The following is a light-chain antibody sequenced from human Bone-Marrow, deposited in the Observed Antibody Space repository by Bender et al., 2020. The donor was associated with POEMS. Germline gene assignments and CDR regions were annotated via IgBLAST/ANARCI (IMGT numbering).Light chain of an antibody. J-gene: IGLJ3*02. CDR2: DVS. V-gene: IGLV2-14*02. CDR1: SSDVGNYNL. Sequence: QSALTQPASVSGSPGQSITISCTGTSSDVGNYNLVSWYQQHPDKAPKLMIYDVSNRPSGLSSRFSGSKSGNTASLTISGLQAEDEADYYCSSYTSSRTWVFGGGTKLTVL. CDR3: SSYTSSRTWV.